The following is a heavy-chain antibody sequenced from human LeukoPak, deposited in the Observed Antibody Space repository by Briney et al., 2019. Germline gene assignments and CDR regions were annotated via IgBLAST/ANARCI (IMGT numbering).Heavy chain of an antibody. Sequence: GGSLRLSCAASGFTFSSFSMNWVRQAPGKGLEWVSTLSTSGAATYYADSVKGRFTISRDNSQNTLYLQMNSLRAEDTAVYYWAEKGYAGSGAYSDYLGYLGQGALVTVPS. CDR1: GFTFSSFS. CDR3: AEKGYAGSGAYSDYLGY. D-gene: IGHD3-10*01. J-gene: IGHJ4*02. V-gene: IGHV3-23*01. CDR2: LSTSGAAT.